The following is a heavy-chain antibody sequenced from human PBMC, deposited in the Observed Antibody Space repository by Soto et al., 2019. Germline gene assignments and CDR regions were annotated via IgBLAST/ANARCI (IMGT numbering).Heavy chain of an antibody. CDR3: ARMASSGTLNWFDP. V-gene: IGHV1-8*02. CDR1: GYTFINSE. CDR2: MNPGSGKT. J-gene: IGHJ5*02. Sequence: GASVKVSCKASGYTFINSEVSSVLQATGQGLEWMGWMNPGSGKTGYANKFQGRVTMTRDASTSTAHLELSSLTSEDTAVYYCARMASSGTLNWFDPWGQGTLVTVS.